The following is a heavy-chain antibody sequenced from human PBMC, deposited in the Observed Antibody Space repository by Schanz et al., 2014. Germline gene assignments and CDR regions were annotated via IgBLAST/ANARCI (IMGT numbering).Heavy chain of an antibody. D-gene: IGHD5-12*01. Sequence: VHLVESGGGVVQPGGSLRLSCAASGFNFSTYALHWARQAPGKGLEWVANIKHDGGEKYYVDSLKGRFTISRDNAKNSLYLQMSSLRAEDTAVYYCVRIYSGYSGGYLDYWGQGTLVTVSS. CDR1: GFNFSTYA. V-gene: IGHV3-7*01. CDR2: IKHDGGEK. J-gene: IGHJ4*02. CDR3: VRIYSGYSGGYLDY.